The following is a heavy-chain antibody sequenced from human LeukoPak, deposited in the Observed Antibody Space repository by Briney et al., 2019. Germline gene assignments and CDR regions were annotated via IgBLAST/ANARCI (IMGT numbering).Heavy chain of an antibody. CDR2: MNPNSGNT. V-gene: IGHV1-8*01. D-gene: IGHD2-15*01. CDR1: GYTFTSYD. CDR3: ARERRVSGDSSSFYYYYYMDV. J-gene: IGHJ6*03. Sequence: ASVKVSCKASGYTFTSYDINWVRQATGQGLEWMGWMNPNSGNTGYAQKFQGRVTMTRDTSISTAYMELSRLRSDDTAVYYCARERRVSGDSSSFYYYYYMDVWGKGTTVTVSS.